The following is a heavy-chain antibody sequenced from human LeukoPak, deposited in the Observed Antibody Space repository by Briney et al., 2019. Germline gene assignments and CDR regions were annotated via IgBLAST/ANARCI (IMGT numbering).Heavy chain of an antibody. CDR2: ISWNSGSI. CDR1: GFTFDDYA. V-gene: IGHV3-9*01. CDR3: AKASAPHPVHYFDY. J-gene: IGHJ4*02. Sequence: GGSLRLSCAASGFTFDDYAMHWVRQAPGKGLEWVSGISWNSGSIGYADSVKGRFTISRDNAKNSLYLQMNSLRAEDTALYYCAKASAPHPVHYFDYWGQRTLVTVSS.